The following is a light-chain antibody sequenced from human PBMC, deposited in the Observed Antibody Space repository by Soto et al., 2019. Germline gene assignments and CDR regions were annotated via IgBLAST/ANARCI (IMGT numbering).Light chain of an antibody. Sequence: DVVMTQSPLSLPVTLGQPASISCRSSQSLVYSDGNAYLNWFRQRPGQSPRRLIYKASNRDSGVPDRISGSGSGTDFTLQINRVEAEDVGIYYCMQGTHWPPTFGRGTRVEIK. J-gene: IGKJ1*01. V-gene: IGKV2-30*01. CDR3: MQGTHWPPT. CDR1: QSLVYSDGNAY. CDR2: KAS.